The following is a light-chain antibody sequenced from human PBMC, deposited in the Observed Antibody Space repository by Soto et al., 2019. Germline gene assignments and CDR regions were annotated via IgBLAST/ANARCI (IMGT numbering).Light chain of an antibody. CDR3: AAWDDSLSGVV. CDR2: RNN. J-gene: IGLJ2*01. CDR1: SSNIGNNY. V-gene: IGLV1-47*01. Sequence: QSVLTQPPSASGTPGQRVTISCSGTSSNIGNNYVCWYQKVPGTAPRLLIYRNNQRPSGVPDRFSGSKSGTSASLAISGRRSDDEADYYCAAWDDSLSGVVFGGGTKLTVL.